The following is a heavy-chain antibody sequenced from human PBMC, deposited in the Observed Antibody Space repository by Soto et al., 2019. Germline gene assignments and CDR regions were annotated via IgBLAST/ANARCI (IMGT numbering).Heavy chain of an antibody. V-gene: IGHV1-2*02. CDR2: INPNSGGT. J-gene: IGHJ6*02. Sequence: ASVKVSCTASGYTFTGYYMHWVRQAPGQGLEWMGWINPNSGGTNYAQKFQGRVTMTRDTSISTAYMELSRLRSDDTAVYYCARTRFLEWLSTTGYYYGMDVWGQGTTVTVSS. CDR3: ARTRFLEWLSTTGYYYGMDV. D-gene: IGHD3-3*01. CDR1: GYTFTGYY.